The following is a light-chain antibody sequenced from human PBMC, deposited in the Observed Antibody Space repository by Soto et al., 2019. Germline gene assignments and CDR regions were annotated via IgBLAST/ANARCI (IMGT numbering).Light chain of an antibody. CDR2: TAS. CDR3: QQSYSIPHT. CDR1: QSITNY. Sequence: DIQMTQSPSSLSASVGDRVTNTCRASQSITNYLNWYQQKPGEVPKLLIYTASSLQSGVPSRFSGSGSGTDFTLTISSLQPEDFATYYCQQSYSIPHTFGQGTKLEIK. J-gene: IGKJ2*01. V-gene: IGKV1-39*01.